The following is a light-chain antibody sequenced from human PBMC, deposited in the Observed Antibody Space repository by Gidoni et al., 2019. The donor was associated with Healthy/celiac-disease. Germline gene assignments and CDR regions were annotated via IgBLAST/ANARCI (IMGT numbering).Light chain of an antibody. Sequence: EIGLTQSQGTLSVSPGERATLSCRASQSVSSSYLAWYQQKPGQAPRLLIYGASSRATGIPDRFSGSGSGTDFPLTISRLEPEDFSVYYCQQYGSSPPVYTFXXXTKLEIK. CDR2: GAS. V-gene: IGKV3-20*01. J-gene: IGKJ2*01. CDR3: QQYGSSPPVYT. CDR1: QSVSSSY.